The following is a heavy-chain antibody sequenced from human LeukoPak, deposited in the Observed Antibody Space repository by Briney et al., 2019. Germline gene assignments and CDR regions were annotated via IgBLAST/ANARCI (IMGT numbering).Heavy chain of an antibody. CDR3: AKDQRITGTACCGMDV. CDR1: GFTFSTYG. Sequence: GGSLRLSCAASGFTFSTYGMHWVRQAPGKGLEWVAFIRNDGSDKYYADSVTGRFTISRDNFKNTLYLQMNSLRAEDTAVYYCAKDQRITGTACCGMDVWGQGTTVTVSS. CDR2: IRNDGSDK. D-gene: IGHD1-20*01. V-gene: IGHV3-30*02. J-gene: IGHJ6*02.